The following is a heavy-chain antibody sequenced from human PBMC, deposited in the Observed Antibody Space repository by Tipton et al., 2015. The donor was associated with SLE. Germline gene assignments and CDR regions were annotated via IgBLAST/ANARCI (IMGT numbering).Heavy chain of an antibody. CDR3: ARGRAQLPTSDY. V-gene: IGHV1-69*01. CDR2: IIPIIGIT. J-gene: IGHJ4*02. D-gene: IGHD2-2*01. CDR1: GDTFNTYA. Sequence: QVQLVQSGAEVREPGSSVKVSCKASGDTFNTYAFTWVRQAPGQGLEWMGAIIPIIGITKYAQDFQDRVTISTDESTNTAYMELTSLTSDDTAVYLWARGRAQLPTSDYWGQGPLVPVSS.